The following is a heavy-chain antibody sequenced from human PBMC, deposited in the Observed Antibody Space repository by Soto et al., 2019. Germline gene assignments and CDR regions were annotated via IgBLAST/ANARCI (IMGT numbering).Heavy chain of an antibody. CDR1: GFTFSDYY. V-gene: IGHV3-11*06. J-gene: IGHJ4*02. CDR3: ARGSYYGSGSYYYY. Sequence: PGGSLRLSCAASGFTFSDYYMSWIRQAPGKGLEWVSYISSSSSYTNYADSVKGRFTISRDNAKNSLYLQMNSLRADDTAVYYCARGSYYGSGSYYYYWGQGTLVTVSS. D-gene: IGHD3-10*01. CDR2: ISSSSSYT.